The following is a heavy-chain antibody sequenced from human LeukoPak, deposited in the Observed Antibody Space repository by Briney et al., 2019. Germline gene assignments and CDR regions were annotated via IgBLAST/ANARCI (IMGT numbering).Heavy chain of an antibody. CDR1: RLTFSSYS. CDR3: ASAGYYERSGYTYYFHY. D-gene: IGHD3-22*01. V-gene: IGHV3-21*01. Sequence: GGCLRLSSAASRLTFSSYSMNWGRQAPGKRLECVSYTSLSSRYIYYADSVKGRFTISRDNAKSSLYLQMSSLRAEDTAVYYCASAGYYERSGYTYYFHYWGEGPVVTVSS. J-gene: IGHJ4*02. CDR2: TSLSSRYI.